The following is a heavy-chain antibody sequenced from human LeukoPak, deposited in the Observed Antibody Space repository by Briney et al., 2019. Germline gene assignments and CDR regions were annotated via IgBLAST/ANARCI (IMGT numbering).Heavy chain of an antibody. Sequence: ASVKVSCKASGYIFNNHAMIWVRQAPGQGLEWMGWINTNTGNPTYAQGFTGRFVFSLDTSVSTAYLQISSLKAEDTAVYYCARDKRAVAGTDGFYYYYMDVWGKGTTVTVSS. CDR3: ARDKRAVAGTDGFYYYYMDV. J-gene: IGHJ6*03. V-gene: IGHV7-4-1*02. D-gene: IGHD6-19*01. CDR1: GYIFNNHA. CDR2: INTNTGNP.